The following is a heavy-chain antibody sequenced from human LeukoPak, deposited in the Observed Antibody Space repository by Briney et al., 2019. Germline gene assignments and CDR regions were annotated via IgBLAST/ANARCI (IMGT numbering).Heavy chain of an antibody. CDR3: ARAIVVVPAAIEYYYYYMDV. CDR1: GGSISIYY. Sequence: SETLSLTCTVSGGSISIYYWSWIRQPPGKGLEWIGYIYYSGSTNYNPSLKSRVTISVDTSKNQFSLKLSSVTAADTAVYYCARAIVVVPAAIEYYYYYMDVWGKGTTVTVSS. CDR2: IYYSGST. D-gene: IGHD2-2*02. V-gene: IGHV4-59*01. J-gene: IGHJ6*03.